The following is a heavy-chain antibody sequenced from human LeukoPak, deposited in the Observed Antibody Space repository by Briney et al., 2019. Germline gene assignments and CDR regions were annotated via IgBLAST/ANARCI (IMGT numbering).Heavy chain of an antibody. CDR3: ARDPNYDILTGYYTDY. V-gene: IGHV4-4*07. J-gene: IGHJ4*02. Sequence: SETLSLTCTVSGGSINSYYWSWIRQPAGKGLEWIGHIYTRGRTTYNPSLKSRVTMSVDTSKNQFSLKLTSVTAADTAVYYCARDPNYDILTGYYTDYWGQGTLVTVSS. D-gene: IGHD3-9*01. CDR1: GGSINSYY. CDR2: IYTRGRT.